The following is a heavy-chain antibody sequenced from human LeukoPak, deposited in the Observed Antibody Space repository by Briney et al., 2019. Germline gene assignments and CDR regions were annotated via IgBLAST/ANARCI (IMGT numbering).Heavy chain of an antibody. CDR1: GITFSSYG. CDR2: IRYDGSNK. D-gene: IGHD6-13*01. Sequence: GGSLSISRAASGITFSSYGMHWVRQAPGKGPEWVAFIRYDGSNKYYADSVKGRFTISRDNSKNTLYLQMNSLRAEDTAVYYCAKEKSRRAAADVPFDYSGQGTLVTVSS. V-gene: IGHV3-30*02. CDR3: AKEKSRRAAADVPFDY. J-gene: IGHJ4*02.